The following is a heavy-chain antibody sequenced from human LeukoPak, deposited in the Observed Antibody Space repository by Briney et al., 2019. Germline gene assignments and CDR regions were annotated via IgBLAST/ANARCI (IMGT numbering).Heavy chain of an antibody. D-gene: IGHD1-14*01. J-gene: IGHJ6*02. CDR1: GGSISSYY. CDR3: ATEDRFYGMDV. CDR2: IYPSGST. Sequence: PSETLSLTCTVSGGSISSYYWSWIRQPAGKGLEWIGRIYPSGSTNYNPSLQSRVTMSVDTSKNQFSLKLSSVTAADTAVYYCATEDRFYGMDVWGQGTTVTVSS. V-gene: IGHV4-4*07.